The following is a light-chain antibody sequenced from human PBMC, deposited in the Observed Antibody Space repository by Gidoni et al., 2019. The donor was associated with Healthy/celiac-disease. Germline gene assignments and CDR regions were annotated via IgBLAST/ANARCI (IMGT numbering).Light chain of an antibody. Sequence: DTVMTQSPLPLPVTPGGPASISCRSSQSLLHSNGYNYLDWYLQKPGQSPQLLIYLGSNRASGVPDRFSGSGSCTDFTLKISRVEAEDVGVYYCMQALQTPPTFGQGTKVEIK. CDR1: QSLLHSNGYNY. CDR3: MQALQTPPT. J-gene: IGKJ1*01. CDR2: LGS. V-gene: IGKV2-28*01.